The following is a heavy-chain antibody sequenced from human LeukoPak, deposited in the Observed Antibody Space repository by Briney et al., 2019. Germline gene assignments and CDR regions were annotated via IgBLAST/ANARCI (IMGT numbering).Heavy chain of an antibody. CDR2: IYTSGST. J-gene: IGHJ4*02. CDR1: GGSISSYY. D-gene: IGHD3-22*01. CDR3: ARSYTDYYDSSGLDF. Sequence: SETLSLTCTVSGGSISSYYWSWLRQPAGKGLEWIGHIYTSGSTKYNPSLKSRVTISVDTSKNQFSLRLSSVTAADTAVYYCARSYTDYYDSSGLDFWGQGTLVTVSS. V-gene: IGHV4-4*07.